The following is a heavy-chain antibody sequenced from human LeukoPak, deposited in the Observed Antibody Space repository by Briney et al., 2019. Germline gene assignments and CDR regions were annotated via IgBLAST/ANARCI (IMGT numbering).Heavy chain of an antibody. CDR1: GFNFRDYH. V-gene: IGHV3-11*06. Sequence: GGSLRLSCAASGFNFRDYHMSWVRQAPGKGLEWVAYIVGSSSYTNYADSVKGRFTISRDNAKNSLYLQMNSLRAEDTAVYYCARDCSSGRFDYWRQGTLVTVSS. J-gene: IGHJ4*02. D-gene: IGHD6-6*01. CDR3: ARDCSSGRFDY. CDR2: IVGSSSYT.